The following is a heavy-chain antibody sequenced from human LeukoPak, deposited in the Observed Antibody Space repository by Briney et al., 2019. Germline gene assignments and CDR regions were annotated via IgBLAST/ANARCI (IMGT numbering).Heavy chain of an antibody. CDR3: ARDLLMTTVTPGWFDP. D-gene: IGHD4-17*01. CDR2: IYYSGST. CDR1: GGSISSSSYY. V-gene: IGHV4-39*07. Sequence: SETLSLTCSVSGGSISSSSYYWAWIRQPPGKGLEWIANIYYSGSTYFNPSLKSRVTISKDTSKNQFSLKLTSVTAADTAVYYCARDLLMTTVTPGWFDPWGQGTLVTVSS. J-gene: IGHJ5*02.